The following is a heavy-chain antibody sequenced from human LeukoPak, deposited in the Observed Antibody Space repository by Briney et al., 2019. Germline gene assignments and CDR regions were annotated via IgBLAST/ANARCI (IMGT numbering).Heavy chain of an antibody. J-gene: IGHJ5*02. V-gene: IGHV4-59*08. CDR1: GGSISSYY. CDR2: IYNSGST. D-gene: IGHD6-6*01. CDR3: ARHEYTSSFWFDP. Sequence: SETLSLTCTVSGGSISSYYWSWIRQPPGKGLEWIGYIYNSGSTNYNPSLKSRLTISVDTSKNQFSLKLSSVTAADTAVYYCARHEYTSSFWFDPWAREPWSPSPQ.